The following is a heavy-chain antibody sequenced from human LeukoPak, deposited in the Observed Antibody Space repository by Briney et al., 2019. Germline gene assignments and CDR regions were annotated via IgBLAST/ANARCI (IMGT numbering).Heavy chain of an antibody. Sequence: SETLSLTCAVYGGSFSGYYWSWIRQPPGKGLEWIGEINHSGSTNYNPSLKSRVTISVDTSKNQFSLKLSSVTAADTAVYYCARMGYYGSGSWNWFDPWGQETLVTVSS. CDR3: ARMGYYGSGSWNWFDP. CDR2: INHSGST. J-gene: IGHJ5*02. V-gene: IGHV4-34*01. CDR1: GGSFSGYY. D-gene: IGHD3-10*01.